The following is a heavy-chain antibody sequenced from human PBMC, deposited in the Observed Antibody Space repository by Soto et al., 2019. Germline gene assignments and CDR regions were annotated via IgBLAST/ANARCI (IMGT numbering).Heavy chain of an antibody. CDR2: IITLLGTA. CDR1: GGTFSNDI. D-gene: IGHD5-12*01. Sequence: QVQLVQSGAEVKKPGSSVKVSCKTSGGTFSNDIITWVRQVPGQGLEWMGRIITLLGTANYAQKFQGRVTITADKSTSTAYMELNSLKSEDTAVYYCSKDSPIGSSFSGYDAIDLWGQGTLVTVSS. J-gene: IGHJ5*02. V-gene: IGHV1-69*08. CDR3: SKDSPIGSSFSGYDAIDL.